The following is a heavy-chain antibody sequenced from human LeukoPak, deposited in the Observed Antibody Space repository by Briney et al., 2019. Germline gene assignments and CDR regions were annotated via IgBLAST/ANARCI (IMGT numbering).Heavy chain of an antibody. J-gene: IGHJ4*02. Sequence: SQTLSLTCVISGDSVSSNSAAWNWIRQSPSRGLEWLGRTYYRSKWYHDYAVSVKSRMTFTPDTSKNQFSLQLNSVTPEDTAVYFCARDRVGTSGFDFWGQVTLVTVSS. CDR2: TYYRSKWYH. CDR3: ARDRVGTSGFDF. CDR1: GDSVSSNSAA. D-gene: IGHD1-1*01. V-gene: IGHV6-1*01.